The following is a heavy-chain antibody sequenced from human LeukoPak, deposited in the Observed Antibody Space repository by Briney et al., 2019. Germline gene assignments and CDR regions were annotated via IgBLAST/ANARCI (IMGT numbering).Heavy chain of an antibody. V-gene: IGHV3-30*18. D-gene: IGHD2-2*02. CDR2: ISYDGRRK. Sequence: QPGGSLRLSCAASGFTFKNYGIHWVRQAPGKGLEWVAVISYDGRRKHYADPVKGRFTISRDNSKNTLYLQVNNLRFEDTAVYFCVKGRGYNFFGMDAWGQGTTVTVSS. CDR3: VKGRGYNFFGMDA. J-gene: IGHJ6*02. CDR1: GFTFKNYG.